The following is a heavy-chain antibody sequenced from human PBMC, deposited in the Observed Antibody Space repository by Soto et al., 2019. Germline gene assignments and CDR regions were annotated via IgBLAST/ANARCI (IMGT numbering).Heavy chain of an antibody. J-gene: IGHJ4*02. V-gene: IGHV3-23*01. CDR2: VSGTGGSA. CDR1: GFTFSSYA. Sequence: GGSLRLSCAASGFTFSSYAMTWVRQAPGKGLEWVSGVSGTGGSAYYADSVKGRFTISRDKSTNTLYRHMNSLRAEDTAVYYCARGSAYSDYDLEYWGQGALVTVSS. D-gene: IGHD4-17*01. CDR3: ARGSAYSDYDLEY.